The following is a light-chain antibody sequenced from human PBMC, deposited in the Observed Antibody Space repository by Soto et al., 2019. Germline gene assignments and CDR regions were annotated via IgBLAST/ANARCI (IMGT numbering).Light chain of an antibody. Sequence: DIQMTQSPSSLSASVGDGVTITCRASQMIADYLNWYQQQPGKAPKLLIYRASSLQSGVPSRFRGSGSATDFTLPITSLRGEDFPTYHCQQAYNTPLTFGGGTKVQIK. CDR2: RAS. CDR3: QQAYNTPLT. J-gene: IGKJ4*01. CDR1: QMIADY. V-gene: IGKV1-39*01.